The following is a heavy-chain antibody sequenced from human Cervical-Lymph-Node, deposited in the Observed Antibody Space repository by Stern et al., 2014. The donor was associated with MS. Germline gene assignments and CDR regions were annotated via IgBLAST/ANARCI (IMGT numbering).Heavy chain of an antibody. CDR2: LNSDGSIT. Sequence: EVQLVESGGGLVQPGGSLRLSCAASGFSFNTYWMHWVRQAPGKGLVWVSRLNSDGSITSYGDSVKGRFTISRDIAKNTLYLQMNSLRVDDTGVYYCARDMRNGYYGMDVWGQGTTVIVSS. V-gene: IGHV3-74*01. J-gene: IGHJ6*02. D-gene: IGHD1-1*01. CDR1: GFSFNTYW. CDR3: ARDMRNGYYGMDV.